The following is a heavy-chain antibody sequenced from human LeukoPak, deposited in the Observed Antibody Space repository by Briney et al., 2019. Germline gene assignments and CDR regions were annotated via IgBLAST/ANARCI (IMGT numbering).Heavy chain of an antibody. D-gene: IGHD4-23*01. CDR2: LYSGGAT. CDR3: ARGNGNVGGRLDP. Sequence: GGPLRLSCAVSSFAFSTYAMTWVRQAPGKDLEWVSGLYSGGATYYADSMGGRFTISSDPSKNTLYLQMTSLRVDDTAIYYCARGNGNVGGRLDPWGQGTRVTVSS. V-gene: IGHV3-66*01. CDR1: SFAFSTYA. J-gene: IGHJ5*02.